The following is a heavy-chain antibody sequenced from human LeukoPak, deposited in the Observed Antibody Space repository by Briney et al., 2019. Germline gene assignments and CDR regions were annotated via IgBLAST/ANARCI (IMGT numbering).Heavy chain of an antibody. CDR3: ARLTPGKNWFDP. J-gene: IGHJ5*02. CDR1: GYSINSAFY. Sequence: PSETLPLTCTVSGYSINSAFYWGWIRQPPGKGLEWIGTMYHSGITYYNLSLKSRVTISVDTSKNQFSLKLNSVTAADTAVYYCARLTPGKNWFDPWGHGTLVTVSS. D-gene: IGHD3-10*01. CDR2: MYHSGIT. V-gene: IGHV4-38-2*02.